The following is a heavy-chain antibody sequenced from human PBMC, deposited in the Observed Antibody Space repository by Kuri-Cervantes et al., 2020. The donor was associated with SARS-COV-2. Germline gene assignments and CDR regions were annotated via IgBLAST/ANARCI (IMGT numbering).Heavy chain of an antibody. CDR2: IYYSGST. D-gene: IGHD3-3*01. V-gene: IGHV4-59*08. J-gene: IGHJ5*02. Sequence: SETLSLTCTVSGGSISSYYWSWIRQPPGKGLEWIGYIYYSGSTNYNPSLKSRVTISVDTSKNQFSLKLSSVTAADTAVYYCARQMMSSITIFGVVITRNWFDPWGQGTLVTVPS. CDR1: GGSISSYY. CDR3: ARQMMSSITIFGVVITRNWFDP.